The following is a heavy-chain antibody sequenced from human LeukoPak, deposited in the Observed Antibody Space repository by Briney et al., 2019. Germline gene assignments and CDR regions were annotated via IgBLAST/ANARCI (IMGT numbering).Heavy chain of an antibody. V-gene: IGHV3-21*01. CDR3: AREDYDILTGYYSLDY. CDR2: ISSSSSYI. D-gene: IGHD3-9*01. J-gene: IGHJ4*02. Sequence: GGSLRLSCAASGFTFSSYAMSWVRQAPGKGLEWVSSISSSSSYIYYADSVKGRFTISRDNAKNSLYLQMNSLRAEDTAVYYCAREDYDILTGYYSLDYWGQGTLVTVSS. CDR1: GFTFSSYA.